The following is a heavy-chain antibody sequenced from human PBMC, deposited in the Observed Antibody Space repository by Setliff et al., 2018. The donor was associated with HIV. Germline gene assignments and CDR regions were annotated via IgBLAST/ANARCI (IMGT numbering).Heavy chain of an antibody. Sequence: SETLSLTCTVSGGSISSSNYYWSWIRQPAGKGLEWIGRIYSSGSTKYNPSLKSRVTISVDTSKNQLSLKLSSVTAADAAVYYCARESYFYYFDYWGQGTLVTVSS. CDR3: ARESYFYYFDY. D-gene: IGHD3-10*01. V-gene: IGHV4-61*02. CDR1: GGSISSSNYY. CDR2: IYSSGST. J-gene: IGHJ4*02.